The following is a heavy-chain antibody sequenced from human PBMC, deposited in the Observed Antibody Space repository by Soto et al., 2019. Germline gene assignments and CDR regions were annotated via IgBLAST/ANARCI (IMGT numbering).Heavy chain of an antibody. CDR3: AKDTVGATYYFDY. CDR2: ISGSGVST. Sequence: GGSLRLSCAASGFTFSSYAMSWVRQAPGKGLEWVSTISGSGVSTFYADSVKGRFTISRDNSKNTLYLQMNSLRAEDTAVFYCAKDTVGATYYFDYWGQGTLVTVSS. D-gene: IGHD1-26*01. V-gene: IGHV3-23*01. J-gene: IGHJ4*02. CDR1: GFTFSSYA.